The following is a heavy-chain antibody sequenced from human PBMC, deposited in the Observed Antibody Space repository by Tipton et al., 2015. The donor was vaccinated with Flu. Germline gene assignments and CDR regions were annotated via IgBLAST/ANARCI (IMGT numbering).Heavy chain of an antibody. D-gene: IGHD1-1*01. CDR1: GGSISTSGYY. Sequence: LRLSCTVSGGSISTSGYYWGWIRQPPGKGLEWIGSIRYGGSSYYTPPLKSRVTISLDMSKDQFSLKLASVTAADTAVYYCAGVWSSFVATASLDYWGRGTLVTVSS. CDR3: AGVWSSFVATASLDY. J-gene: IGHJ4*02. CDR2: IRYGGSS. V-gene: IGHV4-39*07.